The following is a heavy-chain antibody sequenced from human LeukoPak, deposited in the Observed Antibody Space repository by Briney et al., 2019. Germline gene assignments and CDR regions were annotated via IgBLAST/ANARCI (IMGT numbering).Heavy chain of an antibody. D-gene: IGHD6-19*01. V-gene: IGHV3-21*01. J-gene: IGHJ4*02. CDR2: ISSSSSYI. CDR3: ARLSSGWYSNLDY. CDR1: GFTFSSYS. Sequence: GGSLRLSCAASGFTFSSYSMNWVRQAPGKGLEWVSSISSSSSYIYYADSLKGRFTISRDNAKNSLYLQMNSLRAEDTAVYYCARLSSGWYSNLDYWGQGTLVTVSP.